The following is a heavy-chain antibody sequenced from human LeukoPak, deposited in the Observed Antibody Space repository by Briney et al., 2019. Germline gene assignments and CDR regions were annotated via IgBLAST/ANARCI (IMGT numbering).Heavy chain of an antibody. Sequence: GGSLRLSCAASGFTFSSYSMNWVRQAPGKGLEWVSSISSSSSYIYYADSVKGRFTISRDNAKNSLYVQMNSLRAEDTAVYYCATYPDRYSSSWYFAFDIWGQGTMVTVSS. J-gene: IGHJ3*02. D-gene: IGHD6-13*01. CDR2: ISSSSSYI. CDR1: GFTFSSYS. V-gene: IGHV3-21*01. CDR3: ATYPDRYSSSWYFAFDI.